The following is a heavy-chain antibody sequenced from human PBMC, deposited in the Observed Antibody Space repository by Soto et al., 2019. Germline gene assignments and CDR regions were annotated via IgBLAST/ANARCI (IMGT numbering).Heavy chain of an antibody. V-gene: IGHV4-34*01. CDR3: ARARATTMVRGVILTYYYYGMDV. CDR2: IYHSGST. J-gene: IGHJ6*02. Sequence: SETLSLTYAGYGWTFSAYYWSGIRQPPGKGLEWIGEIYHSGSTNYNPSLKSRVTISVDTSKNQFSLKLSSVTAADTAVYYCARARATTMVRGVILTYYYYGMDVWGQGTTVT. D-gene: IGHD3-10*01. CDR1: GWTFSAYY.